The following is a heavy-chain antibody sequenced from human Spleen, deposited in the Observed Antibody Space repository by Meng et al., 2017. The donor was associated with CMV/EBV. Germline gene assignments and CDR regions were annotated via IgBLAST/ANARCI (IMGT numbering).Heavy chain of an antibody. CDR3: ARGPTWIQLWFNYYYYYGMDV. CDR2: MNPNSGNT. J-gene: IGHJ6*02. D-gene: IGHD5-18*01. V-gene: IGHV1-8*03. CDR1: GYIFMAYG. Sequence: ASVKVSCKTSGYIFMAYGISWVRQAPGQGLEWMGWMNPNSGNTGYAQKFQGRVTITRNTSISTAYMELSSLRSEDTAVYYCARGPTWIQLWFNYYYYYGMDVWGQGTTVTVSS.